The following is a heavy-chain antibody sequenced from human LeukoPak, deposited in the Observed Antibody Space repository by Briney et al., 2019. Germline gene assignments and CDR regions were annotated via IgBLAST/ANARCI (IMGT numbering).Heavy chain of an antibody. CDR1: GFTFSGYW. D-gene: IGHD6-13*01. CDR2: IKQGGGEK. CDR3: ARSNIGASLDY. Sequence: GGSLRLSCAASGFTFSGYWMSWVRQAPGKGLEWVATIKQGGGEKYYVDSVKGRFTISRDNADNSLYLQMNSLRAEDTALYYCARSNIGASLDYWGQGTLVTVSS. V-gene: IGHV3-7*02. J-gene: IGHJ4*02.